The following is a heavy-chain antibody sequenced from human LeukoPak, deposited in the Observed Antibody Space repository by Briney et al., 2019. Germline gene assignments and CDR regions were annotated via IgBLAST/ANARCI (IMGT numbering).Heavy chain of an antibody. CDR1: GFTFSSYS. CDR3: ASSTFGGVIVIPGAFDI. V-gene: IGHV3-21*01. D-gene: IGHD3-16*02. Sequence: GGSLRLSCAASGFTFSSYSMNWLRQAPGKGLEWVSSISSSSSYIYYADSVKGRFTISRDNAKNSLYLQMNSLRAEDTAVYYCASSTFGGVIVIPGAFDIWGQGTMVTVSS. J-gene: IGHJ3*02. CDR2: ISSSSSYI.